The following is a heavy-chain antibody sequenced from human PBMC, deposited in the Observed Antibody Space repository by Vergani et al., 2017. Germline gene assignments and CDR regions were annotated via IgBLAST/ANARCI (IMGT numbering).Heavy chain of an antibody. CDR2: IYHSGST. CDR1: GGSISSSNW. Sequence: QVQLQESGPGLVKPSGTLSLTCAVSGGSISSSNWWSWVRQPPGKGLEWIGEIYHSGSTNYNPSLKSRVTISVDKSKNQFSLKLSSVTAADTAVYYCARGQGYCSSTSCYAEYFQHWGQGTLVTVSS. V-gene: IGHV4-4*02. CDR3: ARGQGYCSSTSCYAEYFQH. D-gene: IGHD2-2*01. J-gene: IGHJ1*01.